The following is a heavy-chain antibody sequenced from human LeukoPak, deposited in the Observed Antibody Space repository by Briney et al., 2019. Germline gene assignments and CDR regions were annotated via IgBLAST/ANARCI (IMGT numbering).Heavy chain of an antibody. D-gene: IGHD1-26*01. CDR1: GFTFSSYA. CDR3: AREGGEWELLRTFDY. Sequence: GGSLRLSCAASGFTFSSYAMHWVRQAPGKGLEWVSYISSSGSTIYYADSVKGRFTIPRDNAKNSLYLQMNSLRAEDTAVYYCAREGGEWELLRTFDYWGQGTLVTVSS. V-gene: IGHV3-48*03. CDR2: ISSSGSTI. J-gene: IGHJ4*02.